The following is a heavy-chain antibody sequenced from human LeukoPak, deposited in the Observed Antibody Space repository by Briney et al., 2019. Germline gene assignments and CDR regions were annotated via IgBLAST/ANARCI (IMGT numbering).Heavy chain of an antibody. CDR1: GGSLSGYY. CDR3: ASKSYGSGSYFRKDAFDI. CDR2: INHSGST. Sequence: SETLSLTCAVYGGSLSGYYWSWIRQPPGKGLEWIGEINHSGSTNYNPSLKSRVTISVDTSKNQFSLKLSSVTAADTAVYYCASKSYGSGSYFRKDAFDIWGQGTMVTVSS. V-gene: IGHV4-34*01. J-gene: IGHJ3*02. D-gene: IGHD3-10*01.